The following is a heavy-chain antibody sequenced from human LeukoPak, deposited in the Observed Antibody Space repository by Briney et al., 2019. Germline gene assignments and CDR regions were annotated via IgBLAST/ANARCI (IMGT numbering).Heavy chain of an antibody. CDR2: ISSNGGST. Sequence: PGGSLRLSCAASGFTFSSYAMHWVRQAPGKGLEYVSAISSNGGSTYYANSVKGRFTISRDNSKNTLYLQMGSLRAEDVAVYYCARGTVTATQIWFDPWGQGTLVTVSS. CDR1: GFTFSSYA. J-gene: IGHJ5*02. CDR3: ARGTVTATQIWFDP. D-gene: IGHD2-21*02. V-gene: IGHV3-64*01.